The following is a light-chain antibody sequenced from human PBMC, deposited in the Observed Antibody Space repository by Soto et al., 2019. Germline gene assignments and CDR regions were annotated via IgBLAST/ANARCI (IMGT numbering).Light chain of an antibody. Sequence: QSVLTQPPSVSGAPGQRVTISCTGTSSNIGAGYDVHWYHHLPGTAPRLLIYGNHNRPSGVTDRFSGSKSGTSASLAITGLQAEDEADFYCQSYDSSLSTWVFGGGTKLTVL. V-gene: IGLV1-40*01. CDR3: QSYDSSLSTWV. J-gene: IGLJ3*02. CDR2: GNH. CDR1: SSNIGAGYD.